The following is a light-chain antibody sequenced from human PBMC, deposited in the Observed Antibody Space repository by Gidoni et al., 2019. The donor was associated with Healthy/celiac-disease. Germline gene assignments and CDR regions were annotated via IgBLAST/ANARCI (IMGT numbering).Light chain of an antibody. CDR3: AAWDDSLNGLWV. V-gene: IGLV1-44*01. J-gene: IGLJ3*02. CDR1: SSNIGSNT. CDR2: SNN. Sequence: HSVLTPPPSASGTPGPTVTISCSGSSSNIGSNTVNWYQQLPGTATKLLIYSNNQRPSGVPDRFSGSKSGTSASLDISGLQSEDEADYYCAAWDDSLNGLWVFGGGTKLTVL.